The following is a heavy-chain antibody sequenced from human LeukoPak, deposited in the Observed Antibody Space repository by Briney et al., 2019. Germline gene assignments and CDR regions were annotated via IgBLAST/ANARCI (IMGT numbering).Heavy chain of an antibody. CDR1: GYTFTGYY. CDR3: AREKAVYDSSGYYTPFDY. CDR2: FNPNSGGT. V-gene: IGHV1-2*02. D-gene: IGHD3-22*01. J-gene: IGHJ4*02. Sequence: GASVKVSCKASGYTFTGYYMHWVRQAPGQGLEWMGWFNPNSGGTNYAQKFQGRVTMTRDTSISTAYMELSRLRSDDTAVYYCAREKAVYDSSGYYTPFDYWGQGTLVTVSS.